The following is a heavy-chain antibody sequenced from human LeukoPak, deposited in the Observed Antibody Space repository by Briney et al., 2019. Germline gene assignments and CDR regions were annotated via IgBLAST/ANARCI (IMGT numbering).Heavy chain of an antibody. CDR1: GFTFSSYW. Sequence: PGGSLRLSCAASGFTFSSYWMTWVRQAPGKGLEWVTYMKEDGSEIYYLDSVRGRFTISRDNAKNSLYLQMNSLRAEDTAVYYCARNPDSLDYWGQGTLVTVSS. V-gene: IGHV3-7*01. D-gene: IGHD3-9*01. J-gene: IGHJ4*02. CDR2: MKEDGSEI. CDR3: ARNPDSLDY.